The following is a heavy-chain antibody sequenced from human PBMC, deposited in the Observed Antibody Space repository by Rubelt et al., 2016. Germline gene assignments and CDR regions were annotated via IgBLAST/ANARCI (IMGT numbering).Heavy chain of an antibody. Sequence: GGYLRLSCAASGFTFSSHAMSWVRQAQGTGLEWISATTGSGGSTFYADSVKGRFTISKDNSDNTVYLQMHSLRAEDTAIYYCAKDQTAPNPLTYFFDSWGQGILVTVSS. D-gene: IGHD1-1*01. CDR1: GFTFSSHA. V-gene: IGHV3-23*01. CDR2: TTGSGGST. J-gene: IGHJ4*02. CDR3: AKDQTAPNPLTYFFDS.